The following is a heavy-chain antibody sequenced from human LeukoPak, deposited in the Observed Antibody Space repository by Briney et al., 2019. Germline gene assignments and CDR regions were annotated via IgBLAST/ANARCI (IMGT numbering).Heavy chain of an antibody. CDR1: GFTFSSYW. D-gene: IGHD6-13*01. CDR3: ATPTAGTWHFDY. J-gene: IGHJ4*02. V-gene: IGHV3-7*01. Sequence: GGSLRLSCAASGFTFSSYWMTWVRQAPGKGLEWVANIKQDGSEKYYVDSVKGRFTISRDNAKNSLYLQMNGLRAEDTAVYYCATPTAGTWHFDYWGQGTLVTVSS. CDR2: IKQDGSEK.